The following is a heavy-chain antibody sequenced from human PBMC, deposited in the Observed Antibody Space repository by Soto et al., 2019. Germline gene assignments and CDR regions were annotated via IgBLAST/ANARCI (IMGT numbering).Heavy chain of an antibody. Sequence: PSETLSLTCTVSGGSISSSSYYWGWTRQPPGKGLEWIGSIYYSGSTYYNPSLKSRVTISVDTSKNQFSLKLSSVTAADTAVYYCARQVYGDYAYEYWGQGTLVTVSS. V-gene: IGHV4-39*01. CDR2: IYYSGST. CDR1: GGSISSSSYY. J-gene: IGHJ4*02. D-gene: IGHD4-17*01. CDR3: ARQVYGDYAYEY.